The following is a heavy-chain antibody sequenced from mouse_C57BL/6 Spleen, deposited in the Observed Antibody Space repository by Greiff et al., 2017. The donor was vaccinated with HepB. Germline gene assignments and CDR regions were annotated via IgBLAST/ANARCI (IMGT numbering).Heavy chain of an antibody. CDR2: ISYDGSN. Sequence: EVHLVESGPGLVKPSQSLSLTCSVTGYSITSGYYWNWIRQFPGNKLEWMGYISYDGSNNYNPSLKNRISITRDTSKNQFFLKLNSVTTEDTATYYCARLYYDYDGAWGQGTLVTVSA. V-gene: IGHV3-6*01. CDR1: GYSITSGYY. D-gene: IGHD2-4*01. CDR3: ARLYYDYDGA. J-gene: IGHJ3*01.